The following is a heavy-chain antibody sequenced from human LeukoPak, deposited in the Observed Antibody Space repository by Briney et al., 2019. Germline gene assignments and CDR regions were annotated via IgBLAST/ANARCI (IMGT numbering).Heavy chain of an antibody. CDR2: ISNVETNT. CDR3: ARDSTYYYASGSSGPHYFDS. CDR1: GFTFSNYA. J-gene: IGHJ4*02. V-gene: IGHV3-30*01. D-gene: IGHD3-10*01. Sequence: PGRSLRLSCAASGFTFSNYAMHWVRQAPGKGLEWVAVISNVETNTYYADSVKGRFTISRDNSKNTLYLQLNSLRAEDTSVYYCARDSTYYYASGSSGPHYFDSWGQGTLVTVSP.